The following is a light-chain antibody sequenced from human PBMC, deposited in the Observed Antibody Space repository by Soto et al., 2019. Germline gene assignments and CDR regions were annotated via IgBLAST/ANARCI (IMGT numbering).Light chain of an antibody. Sequence: EIVMTQSPATLSVSPGERATLSCRASQSVSSNLAWYQQKPGQAPRLLIYGASTRATGIPARFSGSGSGTEFTLTISSLQPEDFATYYCQQSYSTPQTFGQGTMVDIK. V-gene: IGKV3D-15*01. J-gene: IGKJ1*01. CDR3: QQSYSTPQT. CDR1: QSVSSN. CDR2: GAS.